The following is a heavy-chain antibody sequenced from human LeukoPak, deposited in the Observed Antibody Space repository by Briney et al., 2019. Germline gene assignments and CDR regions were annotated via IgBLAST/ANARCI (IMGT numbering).Heavy chain of an antibody. D-gene: IGHD3-16*01. V-gene: IGHV1-2*02. CDR2: INPNSGGT. CDR1: GGTFSSYA. CDR3: ARGKVETQYEFGPVSPTYTWFDP. J-gene: IGHJ5*02. Sequence: GASVKVSCKASGGTFSSYAISWVRQAPGQGLEWMGWINPNSGGTNYAQKFQGRVTMTRDTSISTAYMELSRLRSDDTAVYYCARGKVETQYEFGPVSPTYTWFDPWGQGTLVTVSS.